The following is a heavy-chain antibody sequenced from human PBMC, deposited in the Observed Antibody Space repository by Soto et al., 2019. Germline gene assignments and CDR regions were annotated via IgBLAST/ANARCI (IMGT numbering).Heavy chain of an antibody. CDR1: GFTFSDYY. J-gene: IGHJ3*02. Sequence: GGSLRLSCAASGFTFSDYYMSWIRQAPGKGLEWVSYISSSSSYTNYADSVKGRFTISRDNAKNSLYLQMNSLRAEDTAVYYCAKDVASLRYFDWPPKDAFDIWGQGTMVTVSS. D-gene: IGHD3-9*01. CDR2: ISSSSSYT. V-gene: IGHV3-11*05. CDR3: AKDVASLRYFDWPPKDAFDI.